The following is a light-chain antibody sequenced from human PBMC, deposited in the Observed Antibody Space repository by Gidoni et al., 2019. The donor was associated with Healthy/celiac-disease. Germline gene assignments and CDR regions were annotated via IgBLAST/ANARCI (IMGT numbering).Light chain of an antibody. V-gene: IGKV4-1*01. CDR1: QSVLYSSNNKNY. CDR2: WAS. J-gene: IGKJ1*01. CDR3: QQYYSTVRT. Sequence: DIVMTQSPDSLAVSLGERATINCQSSQSVLYSSNNKNYLAWYQQKPGQPPKLLIYWASTREFGVPDRFSGSGSGTDFTLTISSLQAEDVAVYYCQQYYSTVRTFGQGTKVEIK.